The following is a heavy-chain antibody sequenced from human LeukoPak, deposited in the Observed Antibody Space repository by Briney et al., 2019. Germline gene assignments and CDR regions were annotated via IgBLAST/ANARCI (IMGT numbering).Heavy chain of an antibody. Sequence: SETLSLTCTVSGGSISSYYWSWIRQPPGKGLEWIGYTYYSGSTNYNPSLKSRVTISVDTSKNQFSLKLSSVTAADTAVYYCARDMVYCSSTSCFNWFDPWGQGTLVTVSS. D-gene: IGHD2-2*01. CDR3: ARDMVYCSSTSCFNWFDP. CDR1: GGSISSYY. J-gene: IGHJ5*02. V-gene: IGHV4-59*01. CDR2: TYYSGST.